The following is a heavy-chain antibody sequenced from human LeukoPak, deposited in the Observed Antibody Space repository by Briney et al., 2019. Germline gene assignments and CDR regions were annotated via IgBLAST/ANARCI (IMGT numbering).Heavy chain of an antibody. CDR3: ARAPSAIAAAGLVDY. CDR1: GYTFTSYG. J-gene: IGHJ4*02. V-gene: IGHV1-18*01. CDR2: ISAYNGNT. D-gene: IGHD6-13*01. Sequence: GASVKVSCKASGYTFTSYGISWVRQAPGQGLEWMGWISAYNGNTNYAQKLQGRVTMTTDTSTSTAYMELRSLRSDDTAVYYCARAPSAIAAAGLVDYWGQGTLVTVSS.